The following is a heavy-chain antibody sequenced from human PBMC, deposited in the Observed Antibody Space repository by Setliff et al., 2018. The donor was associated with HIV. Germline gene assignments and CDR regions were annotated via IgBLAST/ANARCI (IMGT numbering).Heavy chain of an antibody. D-gene: IGHD4-17*01. J-gene: IGHJ5*02. CDR2: IYFNLQT. CDR3: TRDWRAYGLMGS. CDR1: GVSISSSNW. Sequence: SETLSLTCAVSGVSISSSNWWSWVRQPPGKGLEWIGEIYFNLQTNYNPAFKSRASMGLDNAKRQFSLRLTSVTAADTAIYYCTRDWRAYGLMGSWGQGMLVTVSS. V-gene: IGHV4-4*02.